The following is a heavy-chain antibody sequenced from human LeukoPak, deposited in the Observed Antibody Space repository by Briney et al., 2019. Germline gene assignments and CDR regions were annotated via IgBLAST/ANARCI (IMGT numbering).Heavy chain of an antibody. D-gene: IGHD1-26*01. CDR1: GFTFSNFA. Sequence: GGSLRLSCAASGFTFSNFAMHWVRQAPGKGLEWVAVISYDENHKYYADSVKGRFTISRDNSKNTLYLQMNSLRAEDTAVYYCARAKVGATLDYWGQGTLVTVSS. CDR2: ISYDENHK. CDR3: ARAKVGATLDY. V-gene: IGHV3-30*04. J-gene: IGHJ4*02.